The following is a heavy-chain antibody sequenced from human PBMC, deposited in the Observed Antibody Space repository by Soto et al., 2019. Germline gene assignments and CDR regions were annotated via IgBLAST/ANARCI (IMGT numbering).Heavy chain of an antibody. J-gene: IGHJ6*03. CDR2: ISAYNGNT. CDR3: ARSLKYCSSTSCYFSHYYYYMDV. Sequence: PSVKVSCKASGYTFTSYGISWVRQAPGQGLEWMGWISAYNGNTNYAQKLQGRVTMTTDTSTSTAYMELRSLRSDDTAVYYCARSLKYCSSTSCYFSHYYYYMDVWGKGTTVTVSS. V-gene: IGHV1-18*01. D-gene: IGHD2-2*01. CDR1: GYTFTSYG.